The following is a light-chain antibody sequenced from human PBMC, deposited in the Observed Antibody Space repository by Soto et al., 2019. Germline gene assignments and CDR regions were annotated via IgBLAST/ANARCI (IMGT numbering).Light chain of an antibody. CDR2: EST. Sequence: QSALTQPASVSGSPGQSITVSCTGTGSDVGAYNLVSWYQQHPGKAPTLIIYESTKRPSGISHRFSGSKSDNTASLTISWLRSEDEAHYHCCSYAGSRTFVFGGGTKLTVL. V-gene: IGLV2-23*01. CDR1: GSDVGAYNL. CDR3: CSYAGSRTFV. J-gene: IGLJ3*02.